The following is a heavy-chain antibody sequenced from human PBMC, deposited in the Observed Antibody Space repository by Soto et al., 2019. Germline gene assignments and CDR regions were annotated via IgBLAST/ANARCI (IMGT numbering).Heavy chain of an antibody. D-gene: IGHD6-13*01. V-gene: IGHV3-21*01. J-gene: IGHJ4*02. CDR1: GFTFSSYS. CDR2: ISSSSSYI. Sequence: PGGSLRLSCAASGFTFSSYSMNWVLQAPWKGLEWVSSISSSSSYIYYADSVKGRFTISRDNAKNSLYLQMNSLRAEDTAVYYCAKEGRTYSSRWNKKTVAGYSYYFDYWGQGTLVTVSS. CDR3: AKEGRTYSSRWNKKTVAGYSYYFDY.